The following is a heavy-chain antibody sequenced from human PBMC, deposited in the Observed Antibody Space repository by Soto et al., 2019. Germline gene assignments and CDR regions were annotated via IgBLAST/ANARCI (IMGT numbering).Heavy chain of an antibody. CDR3: ARDSHGTKVFPVAKYDF. J-gene: IGHJ4*02. D-gene: IGHD2-8*01. CDR1: AYTFIGYG. V-gene: IGHV1-18*04. Sequence: QVQLVQSGAEVKQPGASVKVACKTSAYTFIGYGISWVRQAPGQGLEWMGWISGYNGDTKSAQKYHGRVTITTDTSTNTAYMEVRNRRRDDTRVYSCARDSHGTKVFPVAKYDFWGQGTVVSV. CDR2: ISGYNGDT.